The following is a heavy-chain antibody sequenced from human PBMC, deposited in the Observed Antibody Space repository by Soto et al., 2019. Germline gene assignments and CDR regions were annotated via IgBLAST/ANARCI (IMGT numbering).Heavy chain of an antibody. CDR3: AKKGGGARIDFWRANWFDP. D-gene: IGHD3-3*01. Sequence: QVQLVQSGAVVKKPGSSVTVSCKASGGMFSDYTISWVRQAPGQGLEWMGGIIPIFGGPHYAQKFQGRVTITADKPTSAVYLELRDLTSEDAAVYYCAKKGGGARIDFWRANWFDPWGQGTLVTVSS. CDR2: IIPIFGGP. J-gene: IGHJ5*02. V-gene: IGHV1-69*06. CDR1: GGMFSDYT.